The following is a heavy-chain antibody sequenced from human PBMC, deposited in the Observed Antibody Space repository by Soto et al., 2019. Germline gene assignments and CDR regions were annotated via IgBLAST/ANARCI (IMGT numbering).Heavy chain of an antibody. CDR2: ISWNSDNR. D-gene: IGHD7-27*01. CDR3: AKESQANLGTGGFDV. V-gene: IGHV3-9*01. CDR1: GFTFDDYA. J-gene: IGHJ4*02. Sequence: EVQLVESGGGLVQPGRSLRLSCTASGFTFDDYAMHWVRQPPGKGLEWVSGISWNSDNRGYADSVKGRFTISRDNAKNSLYLQMESLRPEDTALYYCAKESQANLGTGGFDVWGQGSPVTVSS.